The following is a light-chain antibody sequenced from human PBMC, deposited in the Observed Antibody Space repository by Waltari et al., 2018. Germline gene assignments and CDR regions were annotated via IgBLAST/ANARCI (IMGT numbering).Light chain of an antibody. CDR2: DVT. CDR3: SSYTSAETWV. Sequence: QSALTQPASVSGSPGQSITISCTGTSSDIGSYNYVSWYQQDPGKVPKLIIYDVTQLPSGFSDRFSGSKSGDTASLTISGLQAEDEANYYCSSYTSAETWVFGGGTTLTVL. J-gene: IGLJ3*02. V-gene: IGLV2-14*03. CDR1: SSDIGSYNY.